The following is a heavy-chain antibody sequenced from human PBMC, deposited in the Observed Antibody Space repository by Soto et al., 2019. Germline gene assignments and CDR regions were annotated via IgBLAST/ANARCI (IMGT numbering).Heavy chain of an antibody. CDR1: GVSITSDLDF. CDR3: ARGALEYSIRAWFDP. V-gene: IGHV4-61*01. Sequence: SETLSLTCTVSGVSITSDLDFWGWVRQPPGKGLEWIGYIYYSGSTNYNPSLKSRVTISVDTSKNQFSLKLSSVTAADTAVYYCARGALEYSIRAWFDPWGQGTLVTVSS. CDR2: IYYSGST. D-gene: IGHD6-6*01. J-gene: IGHJ5*02.